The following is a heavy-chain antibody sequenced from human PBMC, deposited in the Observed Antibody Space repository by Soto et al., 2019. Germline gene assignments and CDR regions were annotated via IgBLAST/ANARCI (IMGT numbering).Heavy chain of an antibody. V-gene: IGHV3-23*01. CDR3: AKERRFLEWLLYSQYYFDY. J-gene: IGHJ4*02. CDR1: GFTFSSYA. D-gene: IGHD3-3*01. CDR2: ISGSGGST. Sequence: LRLSCAASGFTFSSYAMSWVRQAPGKGLEWVSAISGSGGSTYYADSVKGRFTISRDNSKNTLYLQMNSLRAEDTAVYYCAKERRFLEWLLYSQYYFDYWGQRTLVTVSS.